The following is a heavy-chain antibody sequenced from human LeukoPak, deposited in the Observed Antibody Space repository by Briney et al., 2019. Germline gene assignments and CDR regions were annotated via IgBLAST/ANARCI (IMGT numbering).Heavy chain of an antibody. J-gene: IGHJ6*02. CDR1: GGSISSGDYY. CDR3: ARVGVALGYYDFWSGYYARPIEYGMDV. V-gene: IGHV4-30-4*01. CDR2: XYXXGXX. D-gene: IGHD3-3*01. Sequence: PSQTLSLTCTVSGGSISSGDYYWSWIRQPPGKGLXXXXXXYXXGXXXXXXSLKSRVTISVDTSKNQFSLKLSSVTAADTAVYYCARVGVALGYYDFWSGYYARPIEYGMDVWGQGTTVTVSS.